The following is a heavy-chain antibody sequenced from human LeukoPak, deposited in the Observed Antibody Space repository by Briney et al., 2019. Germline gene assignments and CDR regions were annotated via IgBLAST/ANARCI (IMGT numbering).Heavy chain of an antibody. CDR1: GFTLSSFT. V-gene: IGHV3-21*06. J-gene: IGHJ4*02. CDR3: AGGRWELLRMDH. D-gene: IGHD1-26*01. Sequence: GGSLRPSCVMSGFTLSSFTMHWVRQAPGKGLEWVASISSSSSHTYYADSLKGRFIISRDNAKNSLSLQMDSLSADDTAVYYCAGGRWELLRMDHWGQGALVTVSS. CDR2: ISSSSSHT.